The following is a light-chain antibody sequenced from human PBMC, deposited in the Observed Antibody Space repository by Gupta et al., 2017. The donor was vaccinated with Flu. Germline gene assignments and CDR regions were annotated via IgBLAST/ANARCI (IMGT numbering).Light chain of an antibody. V-gene: IGLV1-44*01. Sequence: QSVLTQPPSASGTPGQRVSISCSGRSSNIGSNPVNWYQQLPGTAPKLLIYNNNQRPSGVPDRISGSKSGASASLAISGLQSEDEADYYCAAWDDSLNGWVFGGGTKLTVL. CDR2: NNN. CDR1: SSNIGSNP. J-gene: IGLJ3*02. CDR3: AAWDDSLNGWV.